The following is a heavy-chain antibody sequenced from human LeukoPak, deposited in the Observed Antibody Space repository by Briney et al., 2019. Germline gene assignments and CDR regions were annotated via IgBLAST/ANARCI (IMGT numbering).Heavy chain of an antibody. Sequence: PSETLSLTCAVSGGSISSSNWWSWVRQPPGKGLEWIGEIYHSGSTNYNPSLKSRVTISVDKSKNQFSLKLSSVTAADTAVYYCARVSGLSQLWIRRDYYYMDVWGKGTTVTVSS. CDR3: ARVSGLSQLWIRRDYYYMDV. CDR1: GGSISSSNW. V-gene: IGHV4-4*02. D-gene: IGHD5-18*01. J-gene: IGHJ6*03. CDR2: IYHSGST.